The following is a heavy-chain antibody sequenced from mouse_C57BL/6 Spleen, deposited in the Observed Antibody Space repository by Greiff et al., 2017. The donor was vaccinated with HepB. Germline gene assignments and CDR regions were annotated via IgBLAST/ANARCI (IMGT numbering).Heavy chain of an antibody. Sequence: VQLQQSGPELVKPGASVKIPCKASGYTFTDYNMDWVKQSHGKSLEWIGDINPNNGGTIYNQKFKGKATLTVDKSSSTAYMELRSLTSEDTAVYYCARRGYDYDVAWFAYWGQGTLVTVSA. J-gene: IGHJ3*01. CDR2: INPNNGGT. V-gene: IGHV1-18*01. D-gene: IGHD2-4*01. CDR1: GYTFTDYN. CDR3: ARRGYDYDVAWFAY.